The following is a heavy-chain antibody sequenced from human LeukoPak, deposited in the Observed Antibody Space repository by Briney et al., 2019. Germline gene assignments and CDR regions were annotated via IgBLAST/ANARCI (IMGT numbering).Heavy chain of an antibody. CDR1: GGSFNAYY. Sequence: KASETLSLTCAVYGGSFNAYYWSWIRQPPGKGLEWIGEINHSGSTNYNPSLKSRVSISIDTSKNQFSLKLSSVTAADTAVYYCARLVGGYAPPNWGQGTLVTVSS. CDR2: INHSGST. J-gene: IGHJ4*02. CDR3: ARLVGGYAPPN. V-gene: IGHV4-34*01. D-gene: IGHD5-12*01.